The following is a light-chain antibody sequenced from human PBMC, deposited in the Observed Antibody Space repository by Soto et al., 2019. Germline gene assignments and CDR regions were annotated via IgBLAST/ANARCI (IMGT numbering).Light chain of an antibody. CDR1: QSLSSNY. CDR2: GAS. V-gene: IGKV3-20*01. J-gene: IGKJ2*01. Sequence: ELVLTQSPGTLSLSPGERATLSCRASQSLSSNYLAWYQQKPGQAPRLLIYGASSRTTGIPDRFSGSGSGTDFSLTISRLEPEDFAVYYCQQYGGSPPYTFGQVTKLEIK. CDR3: QQYGGSPPYT.